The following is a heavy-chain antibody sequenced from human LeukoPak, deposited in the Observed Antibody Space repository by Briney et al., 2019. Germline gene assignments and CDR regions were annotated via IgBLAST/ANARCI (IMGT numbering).Heavy chain of an antibody. V-gene: IGHV3-21*01. CDR1: GFTFSSYS. Sequence: GGSLRLSCAASGFTFSSYSMNWVRQAPGKGLEWVSSISSSSYIYYADSVKGRFTISRDNAKNSLYLQMNSLRAEDTAVYYCARGSSSWYVFDYWGQGTLATVSS. CDR3: ARGSSSWYVFDY. J-gene: IGHJ4*02. D-gene: IGHD6-13*01. CDR2: ISSSSYI.